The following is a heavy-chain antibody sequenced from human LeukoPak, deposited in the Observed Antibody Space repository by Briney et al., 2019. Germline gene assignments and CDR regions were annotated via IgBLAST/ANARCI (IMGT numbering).Heavy chain of an antibody. CDR3: ASQAVLRYFDWLWPSDGMDV. V-gene: IGHV1-69*01. CDR1: GGTFSSYA. D-gene: IGHD3-9*01. CDR2: IIPIFGTA. Sequence: SVKVSCKASGGTFSSYAISWVRQAPGQGLEWMGGIIPIFGTANYAQKFQGRVTNTADESTSTAYMELSSLRSEDTAVYYCASQAVLRYFDWLWPSDGMDVWGQGTTVTVSS. J-gene: IGHJ6*02.